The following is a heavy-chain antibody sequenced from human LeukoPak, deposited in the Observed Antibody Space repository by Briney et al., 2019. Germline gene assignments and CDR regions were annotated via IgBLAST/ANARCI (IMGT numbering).Heavy chain of an antibody. CDR1: GYSISSGFY. J-gene: IGHJ4*02. V-gene: IGHV4-38-2*02. Sequence: PSETLSLTCTVSGYSISSGFYWGWIRQPPGKGLEWVGSVHHSGITYYNPSLKSRVTISVDTSKNQFSLKLSSVTAADTAVYYCARVLAYSASSDYWGQGTLVTVSS. CDR2: VHHSGIT. D-gene: IGHD4-11*01. CDR3: ARVLAYSASSDY.